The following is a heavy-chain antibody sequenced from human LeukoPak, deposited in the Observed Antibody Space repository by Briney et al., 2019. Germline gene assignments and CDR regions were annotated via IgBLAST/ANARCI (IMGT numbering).Heavy chain of an antibody. J-gene: IGHJ6*02. Sequence: GGSLRLSCAASGFTFSSYAMSWVRQAPGKGLEWVSAISGSGGSTYYADSVKGRFTISRDNSKNALYLQMNSLRAEDTAVYYCAKECSSSYYYGMDVWGQGTTVTVSS. CDR1: GFTFSSYA. CDR2: ISGSGGST. V-gene: IGHV3-23*01. D-gene: IGHD6-13*01. CDR3: AKECSSSYYYGMDV.